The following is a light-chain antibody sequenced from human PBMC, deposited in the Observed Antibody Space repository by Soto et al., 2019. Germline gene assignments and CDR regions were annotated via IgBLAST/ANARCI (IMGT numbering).Light chain of an antibody. CDR3: QRYGSAPPFT. CDR1: QRVSSSY. Sequence: EIVLTQSPGTLSLSPGERATLSCRASQRVSSSYLAWYQQKPCQAPRLLIYGASSRATGIPDRLSGSGSGTDFTLTISRLEPEDFAVYFCQRYGSAPPFTFGQGNTVEI. V-gene: IGKV3-20*01. CDR2: GAS. J-gene: IGKJ2*01.